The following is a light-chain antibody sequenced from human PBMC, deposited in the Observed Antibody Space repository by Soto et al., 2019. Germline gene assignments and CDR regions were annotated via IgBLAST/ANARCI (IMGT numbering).Light chain of an antibody. Sequence: EVVLTQSPGTLSLSPGERATLSCRASQSVSSSYLAWYQQKPGQAPRLLISGASNRATGIPARFSGSGSGTDFTLTISRLEPEDFAVYYCQQYGTSPPITFGQGTRL. CDR3: QQYGTSPPIT. V-gene: IGKV3-20*01. J-gene: IGKJ5*01. CDR1: QSVSSSY. CDR2: GAS.